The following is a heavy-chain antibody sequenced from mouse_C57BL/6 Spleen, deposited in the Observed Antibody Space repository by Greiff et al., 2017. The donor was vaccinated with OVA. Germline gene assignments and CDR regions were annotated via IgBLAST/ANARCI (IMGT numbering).Heavy chain of an antibody. D-gene: IGHD1-1*01. CDR2: IDPENGDT. CDR1: GFNIKDDY. V-gene: IGHV14-4*01. CDR3: TTGGSIFYAMDY. J-gene: IGHJ4*01. Sequence: EVQLQQSGAELVRPGASVKLSCTASGFNIKDDYMHWVKQRPEQGLEWIGWIDPENGDTEYASKFQGKATITADTSSNTAYLQLSSLTSEDTAVYYCTTGGSIFYAMDYWGQGTSVTVSS.